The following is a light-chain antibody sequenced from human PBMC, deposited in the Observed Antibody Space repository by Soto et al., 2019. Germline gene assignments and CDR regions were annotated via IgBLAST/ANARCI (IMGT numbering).Light chain of an antibody. V-gene: IGKV3-11*01. CDR2: GAS. Sequence: EIVLTQSPATLSLSPGERATLSCRASQSISSYLAWYQQKPGQPPRLLIYGASNRATGIPARFSGSGSGTEFTLTISSLEPEDFAVYYCQLRSNLLFTFRQGTQLEIK. CDR1: QSISSY. J-gene: IGKJ2*01. CDR3: QLRSNLLFT.